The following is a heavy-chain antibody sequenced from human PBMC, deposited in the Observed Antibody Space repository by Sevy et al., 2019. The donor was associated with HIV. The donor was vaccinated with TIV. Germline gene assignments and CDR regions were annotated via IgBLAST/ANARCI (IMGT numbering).Heavy chain of an antibody. D-gene: IGHD1-1*01. CDR2: IYWDDDK. Sequence: SGPTLVNPTQTLTLTCTFSGFSLSTSGVGVGWIRQPPGKALEWLALIYWDDDKRYSPSLKSRLTITKDTSKNQVVLTMTHMDPVDTDKYYCAYRLRGWNDPNGEYYFDYWGQGTLVTVSS. CDR3: AYRLRGWNDPNGEYYFDY. J-gene: IGHJ4*02. V-gene: IGHV2-5*02. CDR1: GFSLSTSGVG.